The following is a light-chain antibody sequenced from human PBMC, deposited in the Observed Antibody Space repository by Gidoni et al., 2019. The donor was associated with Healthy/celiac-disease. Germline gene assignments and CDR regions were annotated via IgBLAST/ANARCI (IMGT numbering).Light chain of an antibody. CDR2: DAS. CDR3: QQRSNWLVT. Sequence: EIVLTLPPVPLSLSPGERATLSCRASQSVSSYLAWYQQKPGQAPRLLIYDASNRTTGIPARFSGSGSGTDFTLTISSLEPEDCAVYYCQQRSNWLVTFGQGTKLEIK. CDR1: QSVSSY. V-gene: IGKV3-11*01. J-gene: IGKJ2*01.